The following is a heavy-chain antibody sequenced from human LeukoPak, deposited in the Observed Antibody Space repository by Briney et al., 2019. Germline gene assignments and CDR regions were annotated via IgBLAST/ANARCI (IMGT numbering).Heavy chain of an antibody. J-gene: IGHJ4*02. Sequence: SETLSLTFTVSGGSISSYYWSWIRQPPGKGLEWIGYIYYSGSTNYNPSLKSRVTISVDTSKNQFSLKLSSVTAADTAVYYCARGGRRGYYDSSGYYGYWGQGTLVTVSS. CDR1: GGSISSYY. CDR3: ARGGRRGYYDSSGYYGY. V-gene: IGHV4-59*01. D-gene: IGHD3-22*01. CDR2: IYYSGST.